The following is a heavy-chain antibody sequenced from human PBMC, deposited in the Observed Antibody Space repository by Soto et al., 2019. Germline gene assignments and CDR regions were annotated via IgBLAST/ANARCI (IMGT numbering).Heavy chain of an antibody. CDR2: IYYSGST. CDR3: ARETGRSGTNVDY. Sequence: SETLSLTCTVSGGSISSGDYYWSWIRQPPGKGLEWIGYIYYSGSTYYNPSLKSRVTISVDTSKNQFSLKLGSVTAADTAVYYCARETGRSGTNVDYWGQGTLVTVSS. V-gene: IGHV4-30-4*01. J-gene: IGHJ4*02. CDR1: GGSISSGDYY. D-gene: IGHD3-10*01.